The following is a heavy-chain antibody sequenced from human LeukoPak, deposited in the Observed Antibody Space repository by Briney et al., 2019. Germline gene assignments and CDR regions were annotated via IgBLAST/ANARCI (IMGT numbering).Heavy chain of an antibody. CDR3: AKGWRWLQSRLDY. V-gene: IGHV3-23*01. Sequence: PGGSLRLSCAASGFTFSSYAMSWVRQAPGKGLEWVSAISGSGGSTYYADSVKGRFTISRDNSKNTLYLQMNSLRADDTAVYYCAKGWRWLQSRLDYCGQGTLVTVSS. D-gene: IGHD5-24*01. CDR1: GFTFSSYA. J-gene: IGHJ4*02. CDR2: ISGSGGST.